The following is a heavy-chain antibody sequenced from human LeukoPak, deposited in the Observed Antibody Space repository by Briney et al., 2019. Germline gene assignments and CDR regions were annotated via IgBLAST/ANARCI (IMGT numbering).Heavy chain of an antibody. CDR1: GFTFSSYG. D-gene: IGHD3-10*01. CDR2: IRYNGRDN. J-gene: IGHJ4*02. CDR3: AREDSYYYGSGSYPFDY. V-gene: IGHV3-30*02. Sequence: HPGGSLRLSCAASGFTFSSYGMHWVRQAPGKGLEWVTFIRYNGRDNYYADSVKGRFTISRDNAKNSLYLQMNSLRAEDTAVYYCAREDSYYYGSGSYPFDYWGQGTLVTVSS.